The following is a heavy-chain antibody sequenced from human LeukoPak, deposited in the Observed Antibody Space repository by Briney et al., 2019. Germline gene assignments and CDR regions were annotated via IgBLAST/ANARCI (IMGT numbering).Heavy chain of an antibody. CDR2: ISGSGGST. CDR3: AKGGYDYVEVGYFDY. Sequence: RGSLRLSCAASGFTFSSYAMSWVRQAPGKGLEWVSSISGSGGSTYYADSVKGRFTISRDNSKNTLYLQMNSLRADDTAVYYCAKGGYDYVEVGYFDYWGQGTVVTVSS. D-gene: IGHD5-12*01. CDR1: GFTFSSYA. V-gene: IGHV3-23*01. J-gene: IGHJ4*02.